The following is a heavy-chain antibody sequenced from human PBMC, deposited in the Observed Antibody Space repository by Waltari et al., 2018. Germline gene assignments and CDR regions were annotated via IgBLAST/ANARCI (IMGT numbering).Heavy chain of an antibody. Sequence: EVQLVESGGGWVQPGGSLRLSCAASGFTFSSYAMSWVRQAPGTGLEWVAAISGSGGSTYYADSVKGRFTISRDNSKNTLYLQMNSLRAEDTAVYYCAKTATLTGNFDYWGQGTLVTVSS. CDR2: ISGSGGST. CDR1: GFTFSSYA. D-gene: IGHD7-27*01. J-gene: IGHJ4*02. V-gene: IGHV3-23*04. CDR3: AKTATLTGNFDY.